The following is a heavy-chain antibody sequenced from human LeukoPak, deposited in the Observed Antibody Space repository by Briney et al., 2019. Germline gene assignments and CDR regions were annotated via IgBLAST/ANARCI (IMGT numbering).Heavy chain of an antibody. CDR1: GFTFSSYA. V-gene: IGHV3-30-3*01. D-gene: IGHD5-18*01. Sequence: GRSLRLSCAASGFTFSSYAMHWVRQAPGKGLEWVAVISYDGSNKYYADSVKGRFTISRDNSKNTLYLQMNSLRAEDTAVYYCAREYTAMDDYYYYCGMDVWGQGTTVTVSS. CDR2: ISYDGSNK. J-gene: IGHJ6*02. CDR3: AREYTAMDDYYYYCGMDV.